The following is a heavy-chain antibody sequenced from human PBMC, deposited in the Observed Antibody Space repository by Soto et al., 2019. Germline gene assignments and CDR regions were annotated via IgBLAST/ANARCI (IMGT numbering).Heavy chain of an antibody. CDR1: GFTVSSNY. D-gene: IGHD1-20*01. V-gene: IGHV3-66*01. CDR2: IYSGGTT. J-gene: IGHJ4*02. Sequence: GGSLRLSCAASGFTVSSNYMSWVRQAPGKGLEWVSVIYSGGTTYYADSVKGRFTISRDNSKNTLYLQMNSLRAEDTAVYYCARWGLTGTTRYFDYWGRGTLVTVSS. CDR3: ARWGLTGTTRYFDY.